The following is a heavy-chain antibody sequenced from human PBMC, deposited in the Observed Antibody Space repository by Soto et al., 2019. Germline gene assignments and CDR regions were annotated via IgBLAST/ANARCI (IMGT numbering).Heavy chain of an antibody. V-gene: IGHV4-39*01. J-gene: IGHJ4*02. CDR3: ARLGRSEEVYFDY. CDR1: GVSISSSSYY. D-gene: IGHD2-15*01. CDR2: IYYSGST. Sequence: SETLSLTCTVSGVSISSSSYYWGWIRQPPGKGLEWIGSIYYSGSTYYNPSLKSRVTISVDTSKNQFSLKLSSVTAADTAVYYCARLGRSEEVYFDYWGQGTLVTVSS.